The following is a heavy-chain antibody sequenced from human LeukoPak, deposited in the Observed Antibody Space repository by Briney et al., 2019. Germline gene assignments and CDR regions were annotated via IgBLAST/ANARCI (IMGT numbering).Heavy chain of an antibody. CDR3: ATDTAMVTGRAFDI. J-gene: IGHJ3*02. V-gene: IGHV1-69*13. CDR1: RGTFSSYA. Sequence: GASVNVSCKASRGTFSSYAISWVRQAPGQGLEWMGGIIPIFGTASYAQKFQGRVTITADESTSTAYTELSSLRSEDTAVYYCATDTAMVTGRAFDIWGQGTMVTVSS. D-gene: IGHD5-18*01. CDR2: IIPIFGTA.